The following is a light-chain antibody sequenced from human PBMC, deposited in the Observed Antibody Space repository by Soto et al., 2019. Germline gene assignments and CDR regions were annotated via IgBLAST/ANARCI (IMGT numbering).Light chain of an antibody. J-gene: IGKJ4*01. CDR1: QSVSSNY. CDR2: GAS. CDR3: QRYGTSLPLT. Sequence: EIVLTQSPGTLSLSPGDRATLSCRASQSVSSNYLAWYQQKPGQAPRLLIYGASSRATGIPDRFSGSGSGTDFTLTISRLEPEDFAVYYCQRYGTSLPLTFGAGTKVDIK. V-gene: IGKV3-20*01.